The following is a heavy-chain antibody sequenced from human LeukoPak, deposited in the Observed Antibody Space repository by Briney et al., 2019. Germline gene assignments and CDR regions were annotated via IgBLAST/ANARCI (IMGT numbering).Heavy chain of an antibody. CDR3: ASGYSYGTFDY. CDR2: INPSGGST. D-gene: IGHD5-18*01. V-gene: IGHV1-46*01. J-gene: IGHJ4*02. Sequence: GASVEVSCKASGYTFTSYYMHWVRQAPGQGLEWMGIINPSGGSTSYAQKFQGRVTITRNTSISTAYMELSSLRSEDTAVYYCASGYSYGTFDYWGQGTLVTVSS. CDR1: GYTFTSYY.